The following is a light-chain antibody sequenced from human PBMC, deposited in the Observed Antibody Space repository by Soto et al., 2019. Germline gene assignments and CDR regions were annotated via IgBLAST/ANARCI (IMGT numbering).Light chain of an antibody. CDR2: GAS. CDR3: QKYGSSPWT. Sequence: IVLTQSPDTLSLSPGAGATLSCRASQDVSSSYLAWYQQKPGQAPRLLIYGASSRATGIPDRFSGSGSGTDFTLTISSLEPEDFAVYYCQKYGSSPWTFGQGTKVDIK. CDR1: QDVSSSY. V-gene: IGKV3-20*01. J-gene: IGKJ1*01.